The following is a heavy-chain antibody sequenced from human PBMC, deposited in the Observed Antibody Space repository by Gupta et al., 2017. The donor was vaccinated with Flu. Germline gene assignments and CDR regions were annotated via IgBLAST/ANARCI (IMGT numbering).Heavy chain of an antibody. CDR1: GFTFSRSY. J-gene: IGHJ4*02. Sequence: EIQLGESGGGWVQLGGARRLSGAASGFTFSRSYLQWVRPAPGTGLVGVSRINPDGRSTSYAESVTCRFTISRDNAKNTLYLQMNSLGDDDTAVYYCATVTSGCWGQGTLVTVSS. V-gene: IGHV3-74*03. CDR3: ATVTSGC. D-gene: IGHD4-17*01. CDR2: INPDGRST.